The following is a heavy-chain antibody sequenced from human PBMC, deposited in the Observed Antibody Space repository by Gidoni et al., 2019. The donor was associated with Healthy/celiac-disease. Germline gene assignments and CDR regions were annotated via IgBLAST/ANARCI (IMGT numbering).Heavy chain of an antibody. Sequence: QVQLQLWGAGLLKPSETLSLTCAVYGGSFSGYYWSWIRQPPGKGLEWIGEINHSGSTNYNPSLKSRVTISVDTSKNQFSLKLSSVTAADTAVYYCARGLRTKMGPPSWFDPWGQGTLVTVSS. CDR1: GGSFSGYY. V-gene: IGHV4-34*01. CDR2: INHSGST. D-gene: IGHD3-16*01. CDR3: ARGLRTKMGPPSWFDP. J-gene: IGHJ5*02.